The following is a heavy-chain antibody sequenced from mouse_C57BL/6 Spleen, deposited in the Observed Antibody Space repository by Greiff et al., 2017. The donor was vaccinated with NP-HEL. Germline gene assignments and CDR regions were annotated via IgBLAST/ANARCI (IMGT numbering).Heavy chain of an antibody. Sequence: QVQLQQPGAELVMPGASVKLSCKASGYTFTSSWMHWVKQRPGQGLEWIGEIDPSDSYTNYNQKFKGKSTLTVDKSSSTAYMQLSSLTSEDSAVYYCARSDGSLWYFDVWGTGTTVTVSS. D-gene: IGHD6-1*01. CDR2: IDPSDSYT. J-gene: IGHJ1*03. CDR1: GYTFTSSW. CDR3: ARSDGSLWYFDV. V-gene: IGHV1-69*01.